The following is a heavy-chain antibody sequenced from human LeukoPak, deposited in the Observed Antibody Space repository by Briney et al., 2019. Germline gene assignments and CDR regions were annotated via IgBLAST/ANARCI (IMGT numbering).Heavy chain of an antibody. Sequence: ASVKVSCKASGYTFTSYDINWVRQATGQGLEWMGWMNPNSGNTSYAQKFQGRVTMTRNTSISTAYMELSSLRSEDTAVYYCARAWAYCGGDCYPGDYYYGMDVWGQGTTVTVSS. J-gene: IGHJ6*02. V-gene: IGHV1-8*01. CDR3: ARAWAYCGGDCYPGDYYYGMDV. CDR2: MNPNSGNT. CDR1: GYTFTSYD. D-gene: IGHD2-21*02.